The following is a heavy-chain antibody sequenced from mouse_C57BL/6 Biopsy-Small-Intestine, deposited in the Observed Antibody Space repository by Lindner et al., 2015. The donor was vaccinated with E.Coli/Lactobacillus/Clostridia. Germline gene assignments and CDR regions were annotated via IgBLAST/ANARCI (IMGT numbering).Heavy chain of an antibody. Sequence: SVKVSCKASGYTFTDYHIHWVRQAPGQGLEWMGWINPSGGGTIYAQRFQGRVTVTRDTSINTAYMELSRLESDDTAVYYCARGGVFSYGFWGQGTLVTVS. CDR3: ARGGVFSYGF. V-gene: IGHV1-18*01. CDR2: INPSGGGT. J-gene: IGHJ3*02. D-gene: IGHD3-3*01. CDR1: GYTFTDYH.